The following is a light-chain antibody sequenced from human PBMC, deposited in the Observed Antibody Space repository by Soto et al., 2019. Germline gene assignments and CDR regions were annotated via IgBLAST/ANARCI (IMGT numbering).Light chain of an antibody. Sequence: DIQMSQSPSTLSASVGARVTITCRASQSISSWLAWYQQKPGKAPKLLIYDASNLESGVPSRFSGGGSGTEFSLTISSLQPDDFATYYCQQYNYFWAFGQGTRVEIK. CDR3: QQYNYFWA. CDR2: DAS. CDR1: QSISSW. J-gene: IGKJ1*01. V-gene: IGKV1-5*01.